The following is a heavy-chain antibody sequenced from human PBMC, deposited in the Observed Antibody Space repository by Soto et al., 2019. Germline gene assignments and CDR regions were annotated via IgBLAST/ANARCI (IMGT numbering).Heavy chain of an antibody. J-gene: IGHJ6*02. D-gene: IGHD2-15*01. V-gene: IGHV3-30-3*01. CDR1: GFTFRSYA. Sequence: QVQLVESGGGVVQPGRSLRLSCAASGFTFRSYAMHWVRQAPGKGLECVAVIAYDGSNKFYRDYVKGRFTISRDNSKNTLYLQINSLRYEDTAVYYCARGDREDIAVAIGARPGEYGVDVWGQGTTVTVSS. CDR3: ARGDREDIAVAIGARPGEYGVDV. CDR2: IAYDGSNK.